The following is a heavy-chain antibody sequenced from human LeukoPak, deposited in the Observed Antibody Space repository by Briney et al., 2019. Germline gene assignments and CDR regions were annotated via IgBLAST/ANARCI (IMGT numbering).Heavy chain of an antibody. CDR1: GGSISSYY. CDR2: IYTSGST. J-gene: IGHJ4*02. CDR3: ARDYYDILTGYYTPDY. V-gene: IGHV4-4*07. Sequence: SETLSLTCTVSGGSISSYYWSWIRQPAGKGLEWIGRIYTSGSTNYNPSLKSRVTISVDTSKNQFSLKLSSVTAADTAVYYCARDYYDILTGYYTPDYWGQGTLVTVSS. D-gene: IGHD3-9*01.